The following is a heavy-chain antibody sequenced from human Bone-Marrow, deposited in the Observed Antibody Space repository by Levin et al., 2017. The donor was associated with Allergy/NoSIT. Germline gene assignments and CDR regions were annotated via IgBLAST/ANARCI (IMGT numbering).Heavy chain of an antibody. D-gene: IGHD6-6*01. Sequence: GGSLRLSCADYEFTFSHYGMHWVRQAPGKGLEWVSFISYDGSNKYYADSVKGRFTISRDISTSTLYLQMNSLGPEDTALYYCARDRWIRGFSSSPEDYWGQGTLVTVSS. CDR2: ISYDGSNK. V-gene: IGHV3-30*03. CDR3: ARDRWIRGFSSSPEDY. J-gene: IGHJ4*02. CDR1: EFTFSHYG.